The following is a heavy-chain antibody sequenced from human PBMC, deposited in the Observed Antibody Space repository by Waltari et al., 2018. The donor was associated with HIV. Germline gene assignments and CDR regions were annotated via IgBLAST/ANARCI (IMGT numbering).Heavy chain of an antibody. V-gene: IGHV1-69*08. Sequence: QVQLVHSGAEVRTPGSSVKVSSQAPGGSFTRYSINWVLQAPGQGLEWMGRVIPMSGTTNKAQKFQGRVTITADKSTTTSYMELTSLRTEDTAVYYCASARETMGVDFDFWGQGTLVTVSS. CDR3: ASARETMGVDFDF. CDR2: VIPMSGTT. D-gene: IGHD3-10*01. CDR1: GGSFTRYS. J-gene: IGHJ4*02.